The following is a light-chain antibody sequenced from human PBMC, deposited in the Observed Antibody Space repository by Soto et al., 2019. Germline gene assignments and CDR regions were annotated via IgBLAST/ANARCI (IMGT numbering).Light chain of an antibody. CDR2: EVS. J-gene: IGLJ2*01. V-gene: IGLV2-14*01. Sequence: QSVLTQPASVSGSPGQSITISCTGTSRDIGGYNYVSWYQQHPGKAPKLMIYEVSNRPSGVSNRFSGSKSGNTAYLTISGLQAEDEADYYCSSYAXXXTYXVFXGGTKL. CDR3: SSYAXXXTYXV. CDR1: SRDIGGYNY.